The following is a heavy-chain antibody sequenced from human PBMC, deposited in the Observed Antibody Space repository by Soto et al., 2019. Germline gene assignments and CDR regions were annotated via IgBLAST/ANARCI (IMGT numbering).Heavy chain of an antibody. Sequence: EVQLVESGGGLIQPGGSLRLSCAASGFTVSSNYMSWVRQAPGKGLELVSVIYSGGSTYYADSVKGRFTISRDNSKNTLYLQMNSLRAEDTAVYYCARSPMGATYFDYWGQGTLVTVSS. J-gene: IGHJ4*02. CDR3: ARSPMGATYFDY. D-gene: IGHD1-26*01. CDR1: GFTVSSNY. CDR2: IYSGGST. V-gene: IGHV3-53*01.